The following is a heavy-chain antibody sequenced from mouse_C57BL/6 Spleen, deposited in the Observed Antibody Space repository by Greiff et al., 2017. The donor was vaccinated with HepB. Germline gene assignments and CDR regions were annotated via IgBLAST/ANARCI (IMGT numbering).Heavy chain of an antibody. CDR3: ARPNWYYFDY. Sequence: QVQLKQPGAELVKPGASVKLSCKASGYTFTSYWMHWVKQRPGQGLEWIGMIHPNSGSTNYNEKFKSKATLTVDKSSSTAYMQLSSLTSEDSAVYYCARPNWYYFDYWGQGTTLTVSS. CDR2: IHPNSGST. D-gene: IGHD4-1*01. V-gene: IGHV1-64*01. J-gene: IGHJ2*01. CDR1: GYTFTSYW.